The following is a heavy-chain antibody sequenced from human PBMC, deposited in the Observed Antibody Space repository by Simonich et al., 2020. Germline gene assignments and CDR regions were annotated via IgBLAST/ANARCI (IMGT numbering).Heavy chain of an antibody. CDR3: ARSTTGTTAFDI. CDR1: GSTFTSYG. CDR2: ISAYNGNT. J-gene: IGHJ3*02. D-gene: IGHD1-1*01. V-gene: IGHV1-18*01. Sequence: QVQLVQSGAEVKKPGASVKVSCKASGSTFTSYGISWVRQAPGQWLEWMRWISAYNGNTNYAQKLQGRITMTTDTSTSTAYMELRSLRSDDTAVYYCARSTTGTTAFDIWGQGTMVTVSS.